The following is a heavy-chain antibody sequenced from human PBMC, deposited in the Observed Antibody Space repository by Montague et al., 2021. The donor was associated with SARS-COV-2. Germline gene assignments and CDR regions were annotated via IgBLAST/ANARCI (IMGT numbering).Heavy chain of an antibody. CDR2: IFYTGMT. Sequence: TLSLTCTVSSDSLTTTSYYWSWIRLHPGKGLQWIGNIFYTGMTFFKPSLKSRLTMSVDTSQNQFSLRLTSVTAADTAVYYCARLSQFAWFDPWGQGTLVTVSS. D-gene: IGHD5-24*01. CDR1: SDSLTTTSYY. CDR3: ARLSQFAWFDP. J-gene: IGHJ5*02. V-gene: IGHV4-31*03.